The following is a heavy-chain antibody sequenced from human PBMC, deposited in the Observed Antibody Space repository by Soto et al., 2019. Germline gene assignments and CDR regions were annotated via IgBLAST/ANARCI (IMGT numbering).Heavy chain of an antibody. CDR3: ARAPIVGGNKYYFDP. V-gene: IGHV3-53*02. D-gene: IGHD3-3*01. Sequence: EVQLVETGGALIQPGGSLRLSCAASGFSVTTYYMTWVRQAPGKGLEWVSVIYDGGSTFYADSVKGRFTISRDNSKNTLFLPKERLRGGEKGVYLCARAPIVGGNKYYFDPWGQGTLVTVSS. CDR1: GFSVTTYY. CDR2: IYDGGST. J-gene: IGHJ4*01.